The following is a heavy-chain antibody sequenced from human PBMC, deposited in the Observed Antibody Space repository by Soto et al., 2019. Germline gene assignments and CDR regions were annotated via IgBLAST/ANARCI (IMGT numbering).Heavy chain of an antibody. D-gene: IGHD4-4*01. J-gene: IGHJ4*02. Sequence: QVQLVESGGGVVQPGRSLRLSCAASAFTFRSYTMHWVRQAPGKGLEWVATISYDGSKTNYADSVRGRFTISRDNSKNTLFLQRDSRRPEDTAVYSCARDRDSSYFPPPYYFDSWGQGTLVTVSS. CDR1: AFTFRSYT. CDR3: ARDRDSSYFPPPYYFDS. V-gene: IGHV3-30*04. CDR2: ISYDGSKT.